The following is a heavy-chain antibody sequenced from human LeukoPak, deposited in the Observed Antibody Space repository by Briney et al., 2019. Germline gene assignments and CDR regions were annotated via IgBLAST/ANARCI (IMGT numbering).Heavy chain of an antibody. Sequence: SETLSLTCTVSGGSISSSSYYWGWIRQPPGKGLEWIGSIYYSGSTYYNPSLKSRVTISVDTSKNQFSLKLSSVTAADTAVYYCARALRKVVVAGIDYWGQGTLVTVSS. D-gene: IGHD3-22*01. CDR3: ARALRKVVVAGIDY. J-gene: IGHJ4*02. V-gene: IGHV4-39*07. CDR2: IYYSGST. CDR1: GGSISSSSYY.